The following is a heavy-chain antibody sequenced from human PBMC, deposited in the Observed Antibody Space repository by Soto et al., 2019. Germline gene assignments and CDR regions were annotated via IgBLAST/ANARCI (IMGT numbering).Heavy chain of an antibody. CDR1: GFTFSSYA. CDR3: AKDTRDRRYCSSTSCHTNGIDV. D-gene: IGHD2-2*01. V-gene: IGHV3-23*01. Sequence: EVQLLESGGGLVQPGGSLRLSCAGSGFTFSSYAMSWVRQAPGKGLELVSAISARGGSTSYADSVKGRFTISRDNSKNTLYLQMNSLRAEDTAVYYCAKDTRDRRYCSSTSCHTNGIDVWGQGTTVTVSS. CDR2: ISARGGST. J-gene: IGHJ6*02.